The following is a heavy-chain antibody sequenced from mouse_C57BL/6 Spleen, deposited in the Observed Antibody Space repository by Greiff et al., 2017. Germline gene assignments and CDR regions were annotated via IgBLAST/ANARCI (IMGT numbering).Heavy chain of an antibody. V-gene: IGHV3-6*01. Sequence: EVQLQESGPGLVKPSQSLSLTCSVTGYSITSGYYWNWIRQFPGNKLEWMGYISYDGSNNYNPSLKNRISITRDTSKNQFFLKLNSVTTEDTATYYCARDRDDYDGKGFDYWGQGTTLTVSS. CDR3: ARDRDDYDGKGFDY. D-gene: IGHD2-4*01. CDR2: ISYDGSN. J-gene: IGHJ2*01. CDR1: GYSITSGYY.